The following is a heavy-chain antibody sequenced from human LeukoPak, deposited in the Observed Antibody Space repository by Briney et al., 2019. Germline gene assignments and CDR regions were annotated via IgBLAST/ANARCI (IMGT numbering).Heavy chain of an antibody. J-gene: IGHJ5*01. CDR3: ARDSGYSSGWFDY. V-gene: IGHV3-21*01. CDR2: ISSSSSYI. CDR1: GFTFSSYS. Sequence: GGSLRPSCAASGFTFSSYSMNWVRQAPGKGLEWVSSISSSSSYIYYADSVKGRFTISRDNAKNSLYLQMNSLRAEDTAVYYCARDSGYSSGWFDYWGQGTLVTVSS. D-gene: IGHD6-19*01.